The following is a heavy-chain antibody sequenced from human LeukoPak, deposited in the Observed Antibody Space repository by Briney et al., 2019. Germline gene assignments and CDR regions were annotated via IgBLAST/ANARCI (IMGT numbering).Heavy chain of an antibody. CDR1: GFTFSNAW. CDR3: AKGDSSSWPPHFDY. CDR2: IKSKTDGGTT. Sequence: GGSLRLSCAASGFTFSNAWMSWVRQAPGKGLEWVGRIKSKTDGGTTDYAAPVKGRFTISRDDSKNTLYLQMNSLRAEDTAVYYCAKGDSSSWPPHFDYWGQGTLVTVSS. D-gene: IGHD6-13*01. J-gene: IGHJ4*02. V-gene: IGHV3-15*01.